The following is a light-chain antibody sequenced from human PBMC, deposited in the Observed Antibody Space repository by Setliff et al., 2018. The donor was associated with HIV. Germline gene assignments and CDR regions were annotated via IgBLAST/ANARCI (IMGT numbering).Light chain of an antibody. CDR1: QHIITY. CDR2: SAS. J-gene: IGKJ2*01. CDR3: HQSYSVPQT. V-gene: IGKV1-39*01. Sequence: DIQLTQSPPSLSASVGDRVIITCRASQHIITYLNWYQQKPGKAPKLLISSASTLQNGTPSRFSGGGSGTEFSLTISSLQPEDFATYYCHQSYSVPQTVGQGTKVDIK.